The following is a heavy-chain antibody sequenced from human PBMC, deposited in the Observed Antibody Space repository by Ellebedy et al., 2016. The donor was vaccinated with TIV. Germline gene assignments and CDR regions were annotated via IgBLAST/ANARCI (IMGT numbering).Heavy chain of an antibody. D-gene: IGHD3-10*01. CDR2: IYYNGGT. Sequence: GSLRLSCVVSGTSMPNFYWSWIWQPPGKGLEWIGYIYYNGGTNYNPSLRSRVSMSVDTSRNQSSLKLSSVTAADTAVYYCATNLVRGVIKAIRYLDLWGRGTLVTVSS. CDR3: ATNLVRGVIKAIRYLDL. CDR1: GTSMPNFY. J-gene: IGHJ2*01. V-gene: IGHV4-59*08.